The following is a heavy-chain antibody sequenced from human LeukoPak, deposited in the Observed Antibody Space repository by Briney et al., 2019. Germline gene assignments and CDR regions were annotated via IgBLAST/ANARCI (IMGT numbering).Heavy chain of an antibody. CDR2: INTITGNP. J-gene: IGHJ5*02. V-gene: IGHV7-4-1*02. D-gene: IGHD1-26*01. CDR1: GYTFTSYA. Sequence: GASVKVSCKASGYTFTSYAMNWVRQAPGQGLEWMGWINTITGNPTYAQGFTGRFVFSLDTSVSTAYLQISSLKAEDTAVYYCARTASIVGATYWFDPWGQGTLVTVSS. CDR3: ARTASIVGATYWFDP.